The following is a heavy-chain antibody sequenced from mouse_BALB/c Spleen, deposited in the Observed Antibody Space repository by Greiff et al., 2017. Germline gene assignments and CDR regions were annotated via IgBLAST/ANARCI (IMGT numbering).Heavy chain of an antibody. J-gene: IGHJ4*01. CDR2: INPYNDGT. CDR1: GYTFTSYV. D-gene: IGHD2-14*01. CDR3: ARPYYRYDGNYYAMDY. V-gene: IGHV1-14*01. Sequence: EVQLQQSGPELVKPGASVKMSCKASGYTFTSYVMHWVKQKPGQGLEWIGYINPYNDGTKYNEKFKGKATLTSDKSSSTAYMELSSLTSEDSAVYYCARPYYRYDGNYYAMDYWGQGTSVTVSS.